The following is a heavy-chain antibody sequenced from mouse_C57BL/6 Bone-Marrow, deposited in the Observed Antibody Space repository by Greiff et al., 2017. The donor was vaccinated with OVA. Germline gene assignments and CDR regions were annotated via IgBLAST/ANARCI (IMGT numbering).Heavy chain of an antibody. CDR1: GFTFSSYA. CDR2: ISDGGSYT. V-gene: IGHV5-4*01. Sequence: EVHLVESGGGLVKPGGSLKLSCAASGFTFSSYAMSWVRQTPEKRLEWVATISDGGSYTYYPDNVKGRFTISRDNAKNNLYLQMSHLKSEDTAVDSCAREDYGSSRDYWGQGTSVTVSS. CDR3: AREDYGSSRDY. J-gene: IGHJ4*01. D-gene: IGHD1-1*01.